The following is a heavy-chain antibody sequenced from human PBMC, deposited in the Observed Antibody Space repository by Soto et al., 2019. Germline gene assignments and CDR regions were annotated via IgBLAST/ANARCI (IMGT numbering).Heavy chain of an antibody. J-gene: IGHJ4*02. CDR3: AIWFGELGAYYFDY. D-gene: IGHD3-10*01. CDR1: GGSISSYY. V-gene: IGHV4-59*01. Sequence: SETLSLTCTVSGGSISSYYWSWIRQPPGKGLEWIGYIYYSGSTNYNPSLNSRVTISVDTSKNQFSLKLSSVTAADTAVYYCAIWFGELGAYYFDYWGQGTLVTVSS. CDR2: IYYSGST.